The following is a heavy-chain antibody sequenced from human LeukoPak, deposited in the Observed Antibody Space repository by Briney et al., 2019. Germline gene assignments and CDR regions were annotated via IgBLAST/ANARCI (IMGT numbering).Heavy chain of an antibody. Sequence: ASVKVSCKASGYTFISYYLHWVRQAPGQGLEWMGIINPRGGSTSFAQKFQGRVTMTGDTSTSTVYMELSSLTSEDTAVYYCARAPGYYYGMDVWGHRTTVTVSS. J-gene: IGHJ6*02. CDR3: ARAPGYYYGMDV. CDR2: INPRGGST. V-gene: IGHV1-46*01. CDR1: GYTFISYY.